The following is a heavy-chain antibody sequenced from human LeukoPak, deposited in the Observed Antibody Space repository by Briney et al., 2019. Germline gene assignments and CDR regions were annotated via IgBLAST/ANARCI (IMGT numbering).Heavy chain of an antibody. V-gene: IGHV4-39*01. CDR1: GASISGSGYY. CDR3: TKSGGYGLIDY. D-gene: IGHD1-26*01. J-gene: IGHJ4*02. Sequence: SETLSLTCTVSGASISGSGYYWGWIRQPPGKGLEWIGSIYSSGSTYYNASLQSRVTISIETSKNQISLRLNSVTAADTAMYYCTKSGGYGLIDYWGQGTLVTVSS. CDR2: IYSSGST.